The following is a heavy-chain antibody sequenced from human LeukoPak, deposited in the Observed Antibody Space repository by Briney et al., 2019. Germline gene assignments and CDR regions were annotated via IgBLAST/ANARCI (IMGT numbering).Heavy chain of an antibody. CDR1: GGSISSGGYY. V-gene: IGHV4-31*03. CDR3: ARGYPYGYYYYYGMDV. CDR2: IFYSGST. Sequence: SETLSLTCTVSGGSISSGGYYWIWIRQHPGKGLEWIGYIFYSGSTYYNPSLKSRVTISVDTSKNQFSLRLSSVTAADTVVYYCARGYPYGYYYYYGMDVWGKGTTVTVSS. D-gene: IGHD4-17*01. J-gene: IGHJ6*04.